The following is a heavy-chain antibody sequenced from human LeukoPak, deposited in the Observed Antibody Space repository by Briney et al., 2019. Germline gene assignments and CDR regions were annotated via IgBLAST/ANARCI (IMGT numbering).Heavy chain of an antibody. V-gene: IGHV4-4*07. CDR2: IYTSGST. CDR3: ARAAYYDILTGYQYYFDY. D-gene: IGHD3-9*01. J-gene: IGHJ4*02. CDR1: GGSISSYY. Sequence: PSETLSLTCTVPGGSISSYYWSWIRQPAGKGLEWIGRIYTSGSTNYNPSLKSRVTMSVDTSKNQFSLKLSSVTAADTAVYYCARAAYYDILTGYQYYFDYWGQGTLVTVSS.